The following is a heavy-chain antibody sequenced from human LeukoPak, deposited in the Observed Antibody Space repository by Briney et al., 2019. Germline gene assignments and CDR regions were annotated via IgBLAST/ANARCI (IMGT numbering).Heavy chain of an antibody. CDR3: AKGDKSSGYEY. V-gene: IGHV3-30*18. J-gene: IGHJ4*02. Sequence: GGSLRLSCAASGFTFSSYGMHWVRQAPGKGLEWVAVISYDGSNKYYADSVKGRFTISRDNSKNTLYLQMNSLRAEDTAVYYCAKGDKSSGYEYWGQGTLVTVSS. CDR2: ISYDGSNK. D-gene: IGHD3-22*01. CDR1: GFTFSSYG.